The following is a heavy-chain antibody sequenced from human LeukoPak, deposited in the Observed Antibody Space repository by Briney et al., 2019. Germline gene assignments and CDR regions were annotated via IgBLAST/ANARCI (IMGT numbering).Heavy chain of an antibody. Sequence: GGSLRLSCAVSGLTFGDYAMSWVRQAPGKGLEWVSHIISSAASTDYADSVKGRFTISRDNSKNTLYLQMTSLRAEDTAVYYCAKSAPSKYWGQGTLVTVSS. CDR1: GLTFGDYA. CDR3: AKSAPSKY. J-gene: IGHJ4*02. V-gene: IGHV3-23*01. D-gene: IGHD4-11*01. CDR2: IISSAAST.